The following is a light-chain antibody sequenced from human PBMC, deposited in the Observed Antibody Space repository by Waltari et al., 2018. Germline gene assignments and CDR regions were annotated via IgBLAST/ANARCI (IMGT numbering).Light chain of an antibody. J-gene: IGKJ2*01. CDR1: QSIANY. CDR2: GSS. Sequence: DIQMTQSPASLSASVGDRVTITCRASQSIANYLSWYQQRPGKAPKVLIYGSSSLQSGVPSRFSGSGSGTHFTLTISSLQPEDFATYYCLQTYSAPPRFTFGRGTKLEMK. V-gene: IGKV1-39*01. CDR3: LQTYSAPPRFT.